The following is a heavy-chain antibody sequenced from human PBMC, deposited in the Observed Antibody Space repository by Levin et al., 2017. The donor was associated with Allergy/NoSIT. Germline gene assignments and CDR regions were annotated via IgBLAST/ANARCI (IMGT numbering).Heavy chain of an antibody. V-gene: IGHV3-23*01. CDR2: MSSSGDST. D-gene: IGHD5-12*01. J-gene: IGHJ4*02. CDR1: GFTFSSYA. CDR3: AKVGGYYGYEPCAH. Sequence: GGSLRLSCAASGFTFSSYAMNWVRQAPGKGLEWVSAMSSSGDSTYYADSVKGRFSISRDNSKNTLYLQMNSLRAEDTAVYYCAKVGGYYGYEPCAHWGQGTLVTVSS.